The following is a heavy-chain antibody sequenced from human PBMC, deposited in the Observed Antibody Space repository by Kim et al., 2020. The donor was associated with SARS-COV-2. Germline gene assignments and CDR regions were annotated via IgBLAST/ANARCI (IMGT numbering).Heavy chain of an antibody. CDR2: ST. V-gene: IGHV4-34*01. Sequence: STNYNPSLKSRVPISVDTSKTQFSLKLSSVTAADTAVYYCASPGVGAFDIWGQGTMVTVSS. J-gene: IGHJ3*02. D-gene: IGHD3-16*01. CDR3: ASPGVGAFDI.